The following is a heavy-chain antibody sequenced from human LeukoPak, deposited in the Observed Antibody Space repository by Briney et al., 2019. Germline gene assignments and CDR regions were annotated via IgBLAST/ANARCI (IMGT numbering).Heavy chain of an antibody. CDR1: GGSISSYY. CDR3: ARFLADCSSTSCYTENDY. V-gene: IGHV4-59*08. D-gene: IGHD2-2*02. CDR2: IYYSGST. Sequence: SETLSLTCTVSGGSISSYYWSWIRQPPGKGLEWIGNIYYSGSTNYNPSLKSRVTISVDTSKNQFSLKLSSVTAADTAVYYCARFLADCSSTSCYTENDYWGQGTLITVSS. J-gene: IGHJ4*02.